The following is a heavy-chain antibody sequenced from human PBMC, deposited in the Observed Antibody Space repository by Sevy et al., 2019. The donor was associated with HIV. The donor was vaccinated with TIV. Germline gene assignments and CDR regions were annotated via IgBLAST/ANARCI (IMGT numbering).Heavy chain of an antibody. J-gene: IGHJ4*02. Sequence: GGSLRLSCATSGFPFNIYSMSWVRQAPGKGLEWVSTLSFGCGKINYADSVKGRFTISRDNSENTLYLEMNSLRAEDTALYCCARDGCSKPHDYWGRGTLVTVSS. CDR3: ARDGCSKPHDY. D-gene: IGHD2-2*01. CDR1: GFPFNIYS. CDR2: LSFGCGKI. V-gene: IGHV3-23*01.